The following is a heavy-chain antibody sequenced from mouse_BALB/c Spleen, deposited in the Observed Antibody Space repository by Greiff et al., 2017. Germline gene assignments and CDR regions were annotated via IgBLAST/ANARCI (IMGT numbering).Heavy chain of an antibody. V-gene: IGHV5-9-4*01. J-gene: IGHJ3*01. Sequence: EVQVVESGGGLVKPGGSLKLSCAASGFTFSSYAMSWVRQSPEKRLEWVAEISSGGSYTYYPDTVTGRFTISRDNAKNTLYLEMSSLRSEDTAMYYCAKGWLEGFAYWGQGTLVTVSA. CDR3: AKGWLEGFAY. CDR1: GFTFSSYA. D-gene: IGHD1-1*02. CDR2: ISSGGSYT.